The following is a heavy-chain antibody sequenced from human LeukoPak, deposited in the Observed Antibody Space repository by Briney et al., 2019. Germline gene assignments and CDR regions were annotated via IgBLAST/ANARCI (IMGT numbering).Heavy chain of an antibody. CDR1: GGTFSSYA. V-gene: IGHV1-69*13. CDR3: ARAGYSYGSPFDY. CDR2: IIPIFGTA. J-gene: IGHJ4*02. D-gene: IGHD5-18*01. Sequence: ASVKVSCKAPGGTFSSYAISWVRQAPGQGLEWMGGIIPIFGTANYAQKFQGRVTITADESTSTAYMELSSLRSEDTAVYYCARAGYSYGSPFDYWGQGTLVTVSS.